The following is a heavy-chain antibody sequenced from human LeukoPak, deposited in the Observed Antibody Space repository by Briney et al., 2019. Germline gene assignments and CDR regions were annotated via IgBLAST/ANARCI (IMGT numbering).Heavy chain of an antibody. D-gene: IGHD3-22*01. Sequence: GSLRLSCAASGFTFSSYEMNWVRQPPGKGLEWIGSIYYSGSTYYNPSLKSRVTISVDTSKNQFSLKLSSVTAADTAVYCCARHSSGSGYYPYFDYWGQGTLVTVSS. CDR1: GFTFSSYE. CDR2: IYYSGST. J-gene: IGHJ4*02. CDR3: ARHSSGSGYYPYFDY. V-gene: IGHV4-39*01.